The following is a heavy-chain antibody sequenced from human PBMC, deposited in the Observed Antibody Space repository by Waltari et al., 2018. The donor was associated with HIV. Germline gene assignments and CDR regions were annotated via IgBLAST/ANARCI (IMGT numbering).Heavy chain of an antibody. D-gene: IGHD3-22*01. V-gene: IGHV3-30*02. CDR3: AKPRHYYDSSGLDY. CDR1: GFTFSSYG. J-gene: IGHJ4*02. CDR2: IRYDGSNE. Sequence: QVQLVESGGGVVQPGGSLRLSCAAYGFTFSSYGMHWVRQAPGRGLEWVAFIRYDGSNEYYADSVKGRFTISRDNSKNTLYLQMNSLRAEDTAVYYCAKPRHYYDSSGLDYWGQGTLVTVSS.